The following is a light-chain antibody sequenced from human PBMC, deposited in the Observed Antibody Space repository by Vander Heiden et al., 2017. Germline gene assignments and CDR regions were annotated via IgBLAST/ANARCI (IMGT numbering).Light chain of an antibody. Sequence: DIVFSHSPRPLSFSPGERASLSCRASKSGSKSKLAWYQQKPGQAPRLLISGASSRATGIPDRFTGSGSGTEFTLTISRLEPDDFAVYYCQQYGASAYTFGQGTKLEIK. V-gene: IGKV3-20*01. CDR2: GAS. J-gene: IGKJ2*01. CDR3: QQYGASAYT. CDR1: KSGSKSK.